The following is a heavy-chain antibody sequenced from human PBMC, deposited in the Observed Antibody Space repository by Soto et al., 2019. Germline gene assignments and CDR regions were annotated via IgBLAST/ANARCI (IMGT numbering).Heavy chain of an antibody. Sequence: QAQLVESGGDVVQPGTSLRLSCAVSGFIFNRYGMHWVRQAPGKGLEWVAVIWHDGSKKLYADSVRGRFTISRDDSKNTLFLQMNSLGVDDTAVYYCARDADGHDGKGGGMDVWGQGTTVTASS. V-gene: IGHV3-33*01. CDR1: GFIFNRYG. CDR3: ARDADGHDGKGGGMDV. CDR2: IWHDGSKK. D-gene: IGHD2-15*01. J-gene: IGHJ6*02.